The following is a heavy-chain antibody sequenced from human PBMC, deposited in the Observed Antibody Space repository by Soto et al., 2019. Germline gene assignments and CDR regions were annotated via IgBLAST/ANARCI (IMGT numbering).Heavy chain of an antibody. V-gene: IGHV3-30-3*01. CDR2: ISYDGSNK. CDR3: ARGVTGTTSWFDP. D-gene: IGHD1-7*01. J-gene: IGHJ5*02. CDR1: GFTFSSYA. Sequence: QVQLVESGGGVVQPGRSLRLSCAASGFTFSSYAMHRVRQAPGKGLEWVAVISYDGSNKYYADSVKGRFTISRDNSKNTLYLQMNSLRAEDTAVYYCARGVTGTTSWFDPWGQGTLVTVSS.